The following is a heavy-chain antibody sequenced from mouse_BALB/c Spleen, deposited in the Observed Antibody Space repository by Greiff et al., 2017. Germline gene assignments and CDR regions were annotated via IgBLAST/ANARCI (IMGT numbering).Heavy chain of an antibody. CDR3: ASLLGRAMDY. CDR2: ISSGGGST. D-gene: IGHD4-1*01. Sequence: VQLQQSGGGLVKPGGSLKLSCAASGFAFSSYDMSWVRQTPEKRLEWVAYISSGGGSTYYPDTVKGRFTISRDNAKNTLYLQMSSLKSEDTAMYYCASLLGRAMDYWGQGTSVTVSS. J-gene: IGHJ4*01. V-gene: IGHV5-12-1*01. CDR1: GFAFSSYD.